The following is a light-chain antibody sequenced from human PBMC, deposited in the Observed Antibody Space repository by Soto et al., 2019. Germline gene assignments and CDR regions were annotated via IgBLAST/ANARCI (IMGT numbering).Light chain of an antibody. CDR1: NIGSKS. J-gene: IGLJ2*01. CDR3: QVWDSSSDHPNVV. V-gene: IGLV3-21*04. Sequence: SYELTQPPSVSVAPGKTARITCGGNNIGSKSVHWYQQKPGQAPVLVIYYDSDRTSGIPERFSGSNSGNTATLTISRVEAGDEADYYCQVWDSSSDHPNVVFGGGTKVTVL. CDR2: YDS.